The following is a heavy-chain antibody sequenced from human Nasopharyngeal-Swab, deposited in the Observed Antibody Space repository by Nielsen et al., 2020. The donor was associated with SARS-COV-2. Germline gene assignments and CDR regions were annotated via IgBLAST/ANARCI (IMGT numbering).Heavy chain of an antibody. J-gene: IGHJ4*02. CDR3: ARESGVSSTSPFDC. CDR1: GFTFTSYA. CDR2: MSGTGDNT. Sequence: GESLKISCAASGFTFTSYAMNWVRQAQGKGLEWVSGMSGTGDNTYYADSVKGRFTISRDSSKNTLYLQMNSLGAEDTAVYYCARESGVSSTSPFDCWGRGTLVTVSS. D-gene: IGHD2-2*01. V-gene: IGHV3-23*01.